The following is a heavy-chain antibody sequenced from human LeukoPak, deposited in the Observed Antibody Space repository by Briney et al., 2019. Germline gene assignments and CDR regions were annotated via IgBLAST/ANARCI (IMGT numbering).Heavy chain of an antibody. Sequence: PGGSLRLSCAASGFTFSSYAMSWVRQAPGKGLEWVSAISGSGGSTYYADSAKGRFTISRDNSKNTLYLQMNSLRAEDTAVYYCAKKDIVVVVAPHGMDVWGQGTTVTVSS. V-gene: IGHV3-23*01. D-gene: IGHD2-15*01. J-gene: IGHJ6*02. CDR3: AKKDIVVVVAPHGMDV. CDR1: GFTFSSYA. CDR2: ISGSGGST.